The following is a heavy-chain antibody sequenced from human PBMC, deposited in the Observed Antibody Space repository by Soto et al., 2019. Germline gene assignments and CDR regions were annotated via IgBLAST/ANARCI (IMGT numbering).Heavy chain of an antibody. CDR3: ANWDIVVVPAAIPTKSDAFDI. J-gene: IGHJ3*02. V-gene: IGHV3-30*04. CDR2: ISYDGSNK. CDR1: GFTFSGYA. D-gene: IGHD2-2*02. Sequence: GGSLRLSCAASGFTFSGYAMHWVRQAPGKGLEWVAVISYDGSNKYYADSVKGRFTISRDNAKNSLYLQMNSLRAEDTAVYYCANWDIVVVPAAIPTKSDAFDIWGQGTMVTVSS.